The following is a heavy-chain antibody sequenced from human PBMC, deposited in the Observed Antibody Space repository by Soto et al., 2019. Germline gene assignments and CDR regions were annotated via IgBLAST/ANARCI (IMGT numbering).Heavy chain of an antibody. CDR2: FDPEDGET. Sequence: ASVKVSCKVSGYTLTELSMHWVRQAPGKGLEWMGGFDPEDGETIYAQKFQGRVTMTEDTSTDTAYMELSSLRSEDTAVYYCATYGSGSFDVSSYYYYYMDVWGKGTTVTVSS. D-gene: IGHD3-10*01. J-gene: IGHJ6*03. CDR1: GYTLTELS. V-gene: IGHV1-24*01. CDR3: ATYGSGSFDVSSYYYYYMDV.